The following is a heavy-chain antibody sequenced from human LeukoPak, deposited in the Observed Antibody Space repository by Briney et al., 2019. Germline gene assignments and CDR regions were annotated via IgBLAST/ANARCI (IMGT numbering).Heavy chain of an antibody. Sequence: ASVKVSWKASGYSFTSYGIIWVRQAPGQGLEWMGWISGYNGNTRYAQNLQDRVTMTRDTSTSTAYMELRSLRSDDTAMYYCAREGAGIYCTRSTCYGDYWGQGALVTVST. V-gene: IGHV1-18*01. CDR1: GYSFTSYG. D-gene: IGHD2-8*01. CDR2: ISGYNGNT. J-gene: IGHJ4*02. CDR3: AREGAGIYCTRSTCYGDY.